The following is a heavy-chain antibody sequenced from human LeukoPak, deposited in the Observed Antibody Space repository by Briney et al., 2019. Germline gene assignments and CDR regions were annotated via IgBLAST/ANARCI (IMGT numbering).Heavy chain of an antibody. Sequence: PGGSLRLSCAASGFTFSSYGMSWVRQAPGKGLEWVSAISGSGGNTFYGDSVKGRFTISRDNSRNTLYLQMNSLKAEDTAVYYCARESDYHGSGTGWFDPWGQGTLVTVSS. D-gene: IGHD3-10*01. CDR1: GFTFSSYG. V-gene: IGHV3-23*01. CDR2: ISGSGGNT. J-gene: IGHJ5*02. CDR3: ARESDYHGSGTGWFDP.